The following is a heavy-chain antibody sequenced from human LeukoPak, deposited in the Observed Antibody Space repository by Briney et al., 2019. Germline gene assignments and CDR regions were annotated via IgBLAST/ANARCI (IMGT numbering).Heavy chain of an antibody. V-gene: IGHV4-59*01. CDR1: GGSISTYY. CDR2: IYYSGST. J-gene: IGHJ4*02. CDR3: AREGGGFLEWFDY. D-gene: IGHD3-3*01. Sequence: PSETLSLTCTLSGGSISTYYWSWIRQPPGKGLEWIGYIYYSGSTNYNPSLKSRVTISVDTSKNQFSLKLGSVTAADTAVYYCAREGGGFLEWFDYWGQGTLVTVSS.